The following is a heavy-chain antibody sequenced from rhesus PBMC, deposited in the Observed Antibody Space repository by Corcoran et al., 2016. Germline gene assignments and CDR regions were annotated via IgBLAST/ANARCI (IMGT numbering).Heavy chain of an antibody. CDR3: ARGGNADY. D-gene: IGHD4-17*01. CDR2: IYGSSKSP. CDR1: GGSISDSYR. Sequence: QVQLQESGPGVVKPSETLSLTCAVSGGSISDSYRWSWIRQPPGKGLGWIGYIYGSSKSPNSHPSLNSRFTISKDASKNQFSFKLSSVTAADTAVYYCARGGNADYWGQGVLGTVSS. J-gene: IGHJ4*01. V-gene: IGHV4S10*01.